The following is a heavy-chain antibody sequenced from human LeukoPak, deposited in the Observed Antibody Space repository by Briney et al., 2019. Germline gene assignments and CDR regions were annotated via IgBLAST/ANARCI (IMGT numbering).Heavy chain of an antibody. Sequence: ASVKVSCKASGYTFTSYGISWVRQAPGQGLEWMGWISAYNGNTSYAQKLQGRVTMTTDTSTSTAYMELRSLKSDDTAVYYCARDRYYYDSSGYYPDFDYWGQGTLVTVSS. CDR2: ISAYNGNT. V-gene: IGHV1-18*01. D-gene: IGHD3-22*01. J-gene: IGHJ4*02. CDR3: ARDRYYYDSSGYYPDFDY. CDR1: GYTFTSYG.